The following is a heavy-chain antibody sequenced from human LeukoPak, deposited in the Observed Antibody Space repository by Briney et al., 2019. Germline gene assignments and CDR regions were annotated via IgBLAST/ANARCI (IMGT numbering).Heavy chain of an antibody. D-gene: IGHD4-17*01. J-gene: IGHJ5*02. CDR2: IIPIFGTA. Sequence: GASVKVSCKASGGTFSSYAISWVRQAPGQGLEWMGGIIPIFGTANYARKFQGRVTITADESTSTAYMELSSLRSEDTAVYYCARYGDYARWFDPWGQGTLVTVSS. CDR3: ARYGDYARWFDP. CDR1: GGTFSSYA. V-gene: IGHV1-69*13.